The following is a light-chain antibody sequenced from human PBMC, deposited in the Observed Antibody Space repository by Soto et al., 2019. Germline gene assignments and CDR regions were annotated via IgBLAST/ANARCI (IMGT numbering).Light chain of an antibody. V-gene: IGKV1-9*01. J-gene: IGKJ2*01. CDR2: VAS. Sequence: DIQLTQSPSFLSASVGDRVTITCRVSQGINNYLVWYQQKPGNAPKLLIYVASTLQSGVPSRFSGSGSGTHFTLTISSLQPEDFATYYCQHYNNYSRAFGQGTKVEIK. CDR3: QHYNNYSRA. CDR1: QGINNY.